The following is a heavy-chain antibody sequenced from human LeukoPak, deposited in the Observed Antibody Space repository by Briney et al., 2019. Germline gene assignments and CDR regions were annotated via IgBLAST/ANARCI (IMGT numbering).Heavy chain of an antibody. CDR1: GFTFSSYW. V-gene: IGHV3-48*01. Sequence: PGGSLRLSCAASGFTFSSYWMSWIRQAPGKGLEWVSYISSSSSTIYYADSVKGRFTISRDSAKNSLYLQMNSLRAEDTAVYYCASDLSRHDILTGYYSNYYYYMDVWGKGTTVTVSS. CDR3: ASDLSRHDILTGYYSNYYYYMDV. CDR2: ISSSSSTI. J-gene: IGHJ6*03. D-gene: IGHD3-9*01.